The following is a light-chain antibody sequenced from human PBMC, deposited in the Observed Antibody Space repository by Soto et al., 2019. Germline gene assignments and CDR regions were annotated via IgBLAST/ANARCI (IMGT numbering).Light chain of an antibody. CDR2: DAS. CDR3: QQRSNWPPVIT. Sequence: QSPATLSLSPGERATLSCRASQSFSGYLAWYQQKPGQAPRLLIYDASKRATGIPARFSGRGSGTDFTLTISSLEPEDFAVYYCQQRSNWPPVITFGQGTRLEIK. CDR1: QSFSGY. J-gene: IGKJ5*01. V-gene: IGKV3-11*01.